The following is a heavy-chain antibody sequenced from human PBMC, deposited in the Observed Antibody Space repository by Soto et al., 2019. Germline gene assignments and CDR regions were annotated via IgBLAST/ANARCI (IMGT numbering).Heavy chain of an antibody. CDR2: ISYDGSNK. V-gene: IGHV3-30*18. J-gene: IGHJ6*02. Sequence: QVQLVESGGGVVQPGRSLRLSCAASGFTFSSYGMHWVRQAPGKGLEWVAVISYDGSNKYYADSVKGRFTISRDNSKNTLYLQMNSLRAEDTAVYYCAKGRQLHYYYYGMDVWGQGTTVTVSS. CDR3: AKGRQLHYYYYGMDV. D-gene: IGHD2-2*01. CDR1: GFTFSSYG.